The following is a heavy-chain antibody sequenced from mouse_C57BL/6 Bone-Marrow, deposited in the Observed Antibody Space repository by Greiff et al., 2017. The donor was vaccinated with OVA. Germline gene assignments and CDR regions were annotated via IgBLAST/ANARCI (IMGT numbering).Heavy chain of an antibody. Sequence: VQLQQSGAELARPGASVKLSCKASGYTFTSYGISWVKQRTGQGLEWIGEIYPRSGNTYYNEKFKGKATLTADKSSSTAYMELRSLTSEDSAVYFCAPITTVVAHFDYWGQGTTLTVSS. V-gene: IGHV1-81*01. CDR1: GYTFTSYG. D-gene: IGHD1-1*01. CDR2: IYPRSGNT. J-gene: IGHJ2*01. CDR3: APITTVVAHFDY.